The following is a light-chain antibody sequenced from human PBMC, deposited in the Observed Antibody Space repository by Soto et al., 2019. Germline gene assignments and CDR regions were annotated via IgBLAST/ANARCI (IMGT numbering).Light chain of an antibody. J-gene: IGLJ1*01. CDR3: FLSYSGARPYV. Sequence: QAVVTQEPSLTVSPGGTVTLTCGSSTGAVTSGHSPYWFQQKPGQAPRTLIYDTSNRHSRTPARFSGSLLGGKAALTLSGAQPEDEAEYYCFLSYSGARPYVFGTGTKLTVL. CDR2: DTS. CDR1: TGAVTSGHS. V-gene: IGLV7-46*01.